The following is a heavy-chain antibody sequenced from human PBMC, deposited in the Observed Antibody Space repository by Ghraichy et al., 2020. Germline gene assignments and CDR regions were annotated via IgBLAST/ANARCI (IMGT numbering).Heavy chain of an antibody. CDR3: ASVRILLY. J-gene: IGHJ4*02. V-gene: IGHV4-34*01. CDR2: INHSGST. D-gene: IGHD2-15*01. Sequence: SETLSLTCAVYGGSFSGYYWSWIRQPPGKGLEWIGEINHSGSTNYNPSLKSRVTISVDTSKNQFSLKLSSVTAADTAVYYCASVRILLYWGQGTLVTVSS. CDR1: GGSFSGYY.